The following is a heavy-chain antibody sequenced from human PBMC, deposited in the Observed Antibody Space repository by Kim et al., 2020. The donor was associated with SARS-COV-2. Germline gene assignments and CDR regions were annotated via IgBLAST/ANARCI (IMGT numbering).Heavy chain of an antibody. V-gene: IGHV4-34*01. Sequence: SETLSLTCAVYGGSFSGYYWSWIRQPPGKGLEWIGEINHSGSTNYNPSLKSRVTISVDTSKNQFSLKLSSVTAADTAVYYCARGRYYGSGSLSTDDYWGQGTLVTVSS. CDR3: ARGRYYGSGSLSTDDY. CDR2: INHSGST. J-gene: IGHJ4*02. CDR1: GGSFSGYY. D-gene: IGHD3-10*01.